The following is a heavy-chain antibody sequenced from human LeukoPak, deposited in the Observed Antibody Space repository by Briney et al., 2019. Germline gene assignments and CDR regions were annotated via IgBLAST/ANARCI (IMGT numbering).Heavy chain of an antibody. CDR1: GFSLSTSGVG. V-gene: IGHV2-5*01. CDR2: IYWNDDK. D-gene: IGHD3-9*01. Sequence: SGPTLVKPTQTLTLTCTFSGFSLSTSGVGVGWIRQPPGKALEWLALIYWNDDKRYSPSLKSRLTITKDTSKNQVVLTMTNMDPVDTATYYCAHRPSMRNDILTGYYKGPFDYWGQGTLVTVSS. J-gene: IGHJ4*02. CDR3: AHRPSMRNDILTGYYKGPFDY.